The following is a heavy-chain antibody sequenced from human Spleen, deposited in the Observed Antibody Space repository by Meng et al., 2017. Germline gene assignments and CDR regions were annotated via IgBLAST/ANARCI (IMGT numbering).Heavy chain of an antibody. CDR1: GFTFSSYA. D-gene: IGHD6-19*01. Sequence: GESLKISCAASGFTFSSYAMNWVRQAPGKGLEWVSGISGTGGSTYYADSVKGRFSISRDNSKNTLYVQMNSLRAEDTAVYYCARGYGWYNYWGQGTLVTVSS. V-gene: IGHV3-23*01. CDR3: ARGYGWYNY. J-gene: IGHJ4*02. CDR2: ISGTGGST.